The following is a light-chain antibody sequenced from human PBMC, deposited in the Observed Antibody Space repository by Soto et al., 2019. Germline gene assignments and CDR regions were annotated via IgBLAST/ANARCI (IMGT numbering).Light chain of an antibody. Sequence: IQMTQSTSSLSASVGDRVTITCRASQSISSYLNWYQQKPGKAPKLLIYAASSLQSGVPSRFSGSRSGPDFTLTISSLQPEDFATYYCQQSDSIPPTFGQGTKVDIK. V-gene: IGKV1-39*01. CDR3: QQSDSIPPT. CDR2: AAS. CDR1: QSISSY. J-gene: IGKJ1*01.